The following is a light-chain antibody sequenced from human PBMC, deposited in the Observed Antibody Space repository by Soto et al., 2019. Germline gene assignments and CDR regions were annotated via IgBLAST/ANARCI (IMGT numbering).Light chain of an antibody. CDR1: SSDVGAYNY. CDR2: EVN. Sequence: QSALTQPPSASGSPGQSVTISCTGTSSDVGAYNYVSWYRQHPGKAPKLLIFEVNSRPSGVPDRFSGSKSGNTASLTVSGLQAEEWAHYFLSSNGGSKPLVFGRGTKLTVL. J-gene: IGLJ3*02. V-gene: IGLV2-8*01. CDR3: SSNGGSKPLV.